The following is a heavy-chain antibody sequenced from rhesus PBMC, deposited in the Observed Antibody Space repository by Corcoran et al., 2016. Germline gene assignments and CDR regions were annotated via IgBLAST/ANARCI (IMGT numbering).Heavy chain of an antibody. CDR1: GASISSNY. J-gene: IGHJ5-2*02. CDR2: IYGCGAST. V-gene: IGHV4S2*01. D-gene: IGHD4-35*01. Sequence: QVQLQESGPGLVKSSETLPLTCAVSGASISSNYWSWIPQAPGRGLEGIGRIYGCGASTDSTPALKSRVTISIDTSKNQCSLKLSSVTAADTAVYYCASPDYGNSRGDSLDVWGRGVLVTVSS. CDR3: ASPDYGNSRGDSLDV.